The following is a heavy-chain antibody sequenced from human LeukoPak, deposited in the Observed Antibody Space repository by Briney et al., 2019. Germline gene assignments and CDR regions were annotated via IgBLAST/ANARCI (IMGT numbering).Heavy chain of an antibody. D-gene: IGHD3-3*01. CDR1: GGSISSYY. J-gene: IGHJ5*02. CDR3: ARHDYDFWSGYSRWLDP. V-gene: IGHV4-4*09. CDR2: IYTSGST. Sequence: SETLSLTCTVSGGSISSYYWSWIRQPPGKGLEWIGYIYTSGSTNYNPSLKSRVTISVDTSKNQFSLKLSSVTAADTAVYYCARHDYDFWSGYSRWLDPWGQGTLVTVSS.